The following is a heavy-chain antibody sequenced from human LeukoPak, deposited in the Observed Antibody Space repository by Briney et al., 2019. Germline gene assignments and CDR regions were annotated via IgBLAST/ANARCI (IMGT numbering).Heavy chain of an antibody. V-gene: IGHV3-30*02. D-gene: IGHD1-7*01. CDR3: ARDSNWNSAGLNWFDP. CDR1: GFTFSSYG. Sequence: GGSLRLSCAASGFTFSSYGMHWVRQAPGKGLEWVAFIRDDGSKKYYADSVTGRFTISRDNSRNTLYVQMNYLTPDDTALYYCARDSNWNSAGLNWFDPWGQGTLVTVSS. J-gene: IGHJ5*02. CDR2: IRDDGSKK.